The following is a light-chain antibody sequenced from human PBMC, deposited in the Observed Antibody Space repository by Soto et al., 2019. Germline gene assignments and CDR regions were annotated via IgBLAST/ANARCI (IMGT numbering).Light chain of an antibody. CDR1: SSNIGAGYD. Sequence: QAVVTQPPSVSGAPGQRVTISCTGSSSNIGAGYDVHWYQQLPGTAPKLLIYANSNRPSGVPDRFSASKSGTSASLAITGLQAEDEADYYYQSYDSSLTLRVFGTGTKLTVL. CDR3: QSYDSSLTLRV. CDR2: ANS. V-gene: IGLV1-40*01. J-gene: IGLJ1*01.